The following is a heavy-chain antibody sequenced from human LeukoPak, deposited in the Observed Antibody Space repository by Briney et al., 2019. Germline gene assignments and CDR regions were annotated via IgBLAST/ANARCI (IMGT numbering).Heavy chain of an antibody. CDR2: INHSGST. V-gene: IGHV4-34*01. CDR3: AREAFEDSGHDGDYNWFDP. D-gene: IGHD5-12*01. J-gene: IGHJ5*02. CDR1: GGSFSGYY. Sequence: PSETLSLTCAVYGGSFSGYYWSWIRQPPGKGLEWIGEINHSGSTNYNPSLKSRVTISVDTSKNQFSLKLSSVTAADTAVYYCAREAFEDSGHDGDYNWFDPWGQGTLVTVSS.